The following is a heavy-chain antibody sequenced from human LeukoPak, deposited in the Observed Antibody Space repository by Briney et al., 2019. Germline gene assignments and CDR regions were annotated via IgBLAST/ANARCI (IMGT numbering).Heavy chain of an antibody. CDR3: ASRTYYYDDSGYYPDAFDI. CDR1: GYTFTSYG. J-gene: IGHJ3*02. D-gene: IGHD3-22*01. Sequence: ASVKVSCKASGYTFTSYGISWVRQAPGQGLEWMGWISAYNGNTNYAQKLQGRVTMTTDTSTSTAYMELRSLRSDDTAVYYCASRTYYYDDSGYYPDAFDIWGQGTLVTVSS. V-gene: IGHV1-18*01. CDR2: ISAYNGNT.